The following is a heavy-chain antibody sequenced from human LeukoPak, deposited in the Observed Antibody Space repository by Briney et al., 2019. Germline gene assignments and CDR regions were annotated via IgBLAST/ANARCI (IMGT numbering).Heavy chain of an antibody. D-gene: IGHD2-15*01. CDR2: IYYNGST. V-gene: IGHV4-59*01. CDR1: GGSISSYY. CDR3: ASSLYCSGGSCYGIDP. J-gene: IGHJ5*02. Sequence: SETLSLTCTVSGGSISSYYWSWIRQPPGKGLEWIGYIYYNGSTNYNPSLKSRVTISVDTSKNQFSLKLSSVTAADTAVYYCASSLYCSGGSCYGIDPWGQGTLVTVSS.